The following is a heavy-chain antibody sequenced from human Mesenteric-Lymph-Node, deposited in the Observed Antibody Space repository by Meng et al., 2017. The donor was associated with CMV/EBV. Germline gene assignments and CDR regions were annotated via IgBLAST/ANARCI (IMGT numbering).Heavy chain of an antibody. J-gene: IGHJ4*02. CDR2: INTNTGNP. D-gene: IGHD5-12*01. CDR1: GYTFTSYA. CDR3: AREGYGYYFDY. Sequence: SCRASGYTFTSYAMNWMRQAPGQGLEWMGWINTNTGNPTYAQGFTGRFVFSLDTSVSTAYLQISSLKAEDTAVYYCAREGYGYYFDYWGQGTLVTVSS. V-gene: IGHV7-4-1*02.